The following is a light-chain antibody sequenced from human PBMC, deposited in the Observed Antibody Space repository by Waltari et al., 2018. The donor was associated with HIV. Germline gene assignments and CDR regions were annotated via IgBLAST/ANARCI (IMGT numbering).Light chain of an antibody. Sequence: QPVVTQPPSASASLGASVNLTCTLSSGHSTNAIAWHQQQPQKGPRFLMKLNSDGSQIKGDGIPDRFSGSISGADRYLTISSLQSEDEADYHCQTWGTGIYVFGGGTKLSVL. V-gene: IGLV4-69*01. CDR2: LNSDGSQ. CDR3: QTWGTGIYV. J-gene: IGLJ2*01. CDR1: SGHSTNA.